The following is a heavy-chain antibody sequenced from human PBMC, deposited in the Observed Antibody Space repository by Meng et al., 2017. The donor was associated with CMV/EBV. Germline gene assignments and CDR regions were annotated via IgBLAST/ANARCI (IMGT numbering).Heavy chain of an antibody. J-gene: IGHJ6*02. V-gene: IGHV4-34*01. D-gene: IGHD3-3*01. CDR1: GGSFSGYY. Sequence: SETLSLTCAVYGGSFSGYYWSWIRQPPGKGLEWIGEINHSGSTNYHPSLKSRVTISVDTSKNQFSLKLSSVTAADTAVYYCARIGAEYYDFWSGYYTDYYYGMDVWGQGTTVTVSS. CDR2: INHSGST. CDR3: ARIGAEYYDFWSGYYTDYYYGMDV.